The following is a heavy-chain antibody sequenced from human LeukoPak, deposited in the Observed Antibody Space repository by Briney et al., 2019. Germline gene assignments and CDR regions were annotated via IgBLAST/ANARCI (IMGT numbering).Heavy chain of an antibody. Sequence: PGGTLRLSCAPSGFTFSSYGMIWVRRAPGKALEWVSAISGSGGSTYYADSVKGRFTISRDNSKNTLYLQMNSLRAEDTAVYYCAKDSYHYDSSGYYYFDYWGQGTLVTVSS. J-gene: IGHJ4*02. V-gene: IGHV3-23*01. D-gene: IGHD3-22*01. CDR1: GFTFSSYG. CDR3: AKDSYHYDSSGYYYFDY. CDR2: ISGSGGST.